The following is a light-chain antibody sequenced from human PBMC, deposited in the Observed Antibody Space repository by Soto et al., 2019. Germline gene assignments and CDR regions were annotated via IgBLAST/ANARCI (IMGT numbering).Light chain of an antibody. CDR2: DVN. V-gene: IGLV2-14*03. Sequence: QSALTQPASVSGSPGQSITISCTGTSSDVGGFSYVSWYQQHPGKAPKLMIYDVNDRPSGVSNRFSGSKSDNTASLTISGLQAEDEADYYCSSYTTSSTPYVFGTGTQLTVL. CDR1: SSDVGGFSY. J-gene: IGLJ1*01. CDR3: SSYTTSSTPYV.